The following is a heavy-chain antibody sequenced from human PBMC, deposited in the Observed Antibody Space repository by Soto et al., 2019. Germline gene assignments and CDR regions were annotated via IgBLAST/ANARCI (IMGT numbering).Heavy chain of an antibody. V-gene: IGHV1-69*02. CDR2: VNPIVSMS. CDR1: GDTFNFYS. Sequence: QVQLVQSGAEVKRPGSSVKVSCKASGDTFNFYSINWVRQAPGLGLEWMGRVNPIVSMSNYAQKFQGRVTMTAAKSTRTAYLELSSLRSEDTAIYYCASSYGSGYRAFDYWGQGALVTVSS. CDR3: ASSYGSGYRAFDY. D-gene: IGHD3-10*01. J-gene: IGHJ4*02.